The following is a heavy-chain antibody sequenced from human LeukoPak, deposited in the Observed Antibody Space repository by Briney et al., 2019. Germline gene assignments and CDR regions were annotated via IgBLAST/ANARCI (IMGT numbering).Heavy chain of an antibody. CDR1: GASMNSDY. V-gene: IGHV4-59*01. J-gene: IGHJ4*02. CDR3: ARGAGWYQF. D-gene: IGHD6-19*01. Sequence: PSETLSLTCTVSGASMNSDYWSWIRQPPGKGLEWIGYVSYTGNTNYIPSLKSRVTISIDTSKNQFSLKMSPVTAADTAIYYCARGAGWYQFWGQGMLVTVSS. CDR2: VSYTGNT.